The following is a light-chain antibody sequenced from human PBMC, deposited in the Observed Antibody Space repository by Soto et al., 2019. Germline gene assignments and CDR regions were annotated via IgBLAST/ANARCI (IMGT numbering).Light chain of an antibody. CDR1: QTISSW. Sequence: DIQMTQSPSTLSASVGDRVTITCRARQTISSWLAWYQQKPGKVPNLLIYDASTLESGVPSRSSGSGSGTEFTLTISSLQPDDFATYYCQQYNSYPITFGQGTRLEIK. V-gene: IGKV1-5*01. CDR2: DAS. CDR3: QQYNSYPIT. J-gene: IGKJ5*01.